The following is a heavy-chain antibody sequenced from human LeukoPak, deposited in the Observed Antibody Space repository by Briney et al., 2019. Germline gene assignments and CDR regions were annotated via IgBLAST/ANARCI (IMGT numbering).Heavy chain of an antibody. D-gene: IGHD6-6*01. CDR1: GFTFSSYS. CDR3: AKDGTQYSSSPCFDY. J-gene: IGHJ4*02. Sequence: GGSLRLSCAASGFTFSSYSMSWVRQAPGKGLEWVSSITSSSNYIYYADSVKGRFTISRDNVKNSLYLQMNSLRAEDTAVYYCAKDGTQYSSSPCFDYWGQGTLVTVSS. V-gene: IGHV3-21*06. CDR2: ITSSSNYI.